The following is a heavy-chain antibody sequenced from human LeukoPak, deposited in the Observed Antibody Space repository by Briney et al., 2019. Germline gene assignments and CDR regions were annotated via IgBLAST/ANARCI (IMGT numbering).Heavy chain of an antibody. CDR1: GYTLTELS. J-gene: IGHJ3*02. CDR3: ATSPRESFNDAFDI. CDR2: FDPEDGET. D-gene: IGHD3-10*01. Sequence: ASVKVSCKVSGYTLTELSMHWVRQAPGKGLEWMGGFDPEDGETIYAQKFQGRVTMTEDTSTDTAYMELSSQRSEDTAVYYCATSPRESFNDAFDIWGQGTMVTVSS. V-gene: IGHV1-24*01.